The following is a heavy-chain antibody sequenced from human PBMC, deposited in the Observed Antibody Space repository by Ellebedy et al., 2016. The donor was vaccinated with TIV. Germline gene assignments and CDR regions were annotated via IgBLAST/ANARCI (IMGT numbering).Heavy chain of an antibody. CDR3: ARMRSYGFSTPGY. CDR2: MFHSGST. J-gene: IGHJ4*02. D-gene: IGHD3-16*01. Sequence: SETLSLTXAVYGGSFSHYYWSWIRQPPGKGLAWIGSMFHSGSTYYNPSLKSRVTISVDTSKNQLSLKVSSVTAADTGVYYCARMRSYGFSTPGYWGQGTLVTVSS. V-gene: IGHV4-34*12. CDR1: GGSFSHYY.